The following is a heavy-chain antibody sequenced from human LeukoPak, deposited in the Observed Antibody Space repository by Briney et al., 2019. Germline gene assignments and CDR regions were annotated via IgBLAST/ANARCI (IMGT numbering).Heavy chain of an antibody. D-gene: IGHD2-2*01. V-gene: IGHV4-39*07. CDR3: ASVKYERSYDY. J-gene: IGHJ4*02. Sequence: SETLSLTCSVSGGSLSVWDYFWGWIRQPPGKGLEWRGAIYHSESTCYNPSLKSRVSISEDTSKTQFSVKLSSVSATDTAVYLCASVKYERSYDYWGQGTLVTVSS. CDR2: IYHSEST. CDR1: GGSLSVWDYF.